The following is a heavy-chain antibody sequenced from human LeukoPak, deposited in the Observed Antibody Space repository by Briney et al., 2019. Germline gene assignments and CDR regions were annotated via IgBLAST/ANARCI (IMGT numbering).Heavy chain of an antibody. CDR2: IYYTANT. CDR1: GGSISSSSYY. J-gene: IGHJ4*02. CDR3: ARRDHYDSSGYFDY. D-gene: IGHD3-22*01. V-gene: IGHV4-39*01. Sequence: SETLSLTCTVSGGSISSSSYYWGWIRQPPGKGLVWIGSIYYTANTYYNSSLKSRVTISVDTSKNQFSLKLSSVTAADSAVYYCARRDHYDSSGYFDYWGQGTLVTVSS.